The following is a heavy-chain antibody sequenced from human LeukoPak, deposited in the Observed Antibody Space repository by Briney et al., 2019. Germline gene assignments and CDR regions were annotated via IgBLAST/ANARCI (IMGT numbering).Heavy chain of an antibody. CDR2: INHSGST. Sequence: PSETLSLTCAVYGGSFSGYYWSWIRQPPWKGLAWIGEINHSGSTNYNPSLKSRVTISVDTSKNQFSLKLSSVTAADTAVYYCARGRRGYSYGSFGYWGQGTLVTVSS. CDR1: GGSFSGYY. V-gene: IGHV4-34*01. J-gene: IGHJ4*02. D-gene: IGHD5-18*01. CDR3: ARGRRGYSYGSFGY.